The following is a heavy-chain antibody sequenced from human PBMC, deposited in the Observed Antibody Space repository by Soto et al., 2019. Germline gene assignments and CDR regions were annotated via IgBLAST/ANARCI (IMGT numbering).Heavy chain of an antibody. Sequence: PSETLSLTCTVSGGSISSSSYYWGWIRQPPGKGLEWIGSIYYSGSTYYNPSLKSRVTISVDTSKNQFSLKLSSVTAADTAVYYCARQLSSRIQYGSGSYFPRREKKYYYYGMDVWGQGTTVTVSS. CDR3: ARQLSSRIQYGSGSYFPRREKKYYYYGMDV. D-gene: IGHD3-10*01. CDR2: IYYSGST. J-gene: IGHJ6*02. CDR1: GGSISSSSYY. V-gene: IGHV4-39*01.